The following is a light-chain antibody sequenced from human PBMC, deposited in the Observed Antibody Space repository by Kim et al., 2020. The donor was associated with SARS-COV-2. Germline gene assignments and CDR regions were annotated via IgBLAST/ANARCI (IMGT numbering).Light chain of an antibody. CDR2: KAS. Sequence: DIQMTQSPSTLSASVGDRVNITCRASQSISSWLAWYQQKPGKAPKLLIYKASSLESGVPSRFSGSGSGTEFTLTISSLQAEDVAVYYCQQHYSTPRTFGQGTKVDIK. CDR3: QQHYSTPRT. CDR1: QSISSW. V-gene: IGKV1-5*03. J-gene: IGKJ1*01.